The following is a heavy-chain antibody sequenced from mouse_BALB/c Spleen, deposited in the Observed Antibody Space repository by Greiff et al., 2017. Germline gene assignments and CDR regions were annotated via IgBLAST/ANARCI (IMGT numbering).Heavy chain of an antibody. CDR1: GFTFSSYG. Sequence: EVQGVESGGGLVQPGGSLKLSCAASGFTFSSYGMSWVRQTPDKRLELVATINSNGGSTYYPDSVKGRFTISRDNAKNTLYLQMSSLKSEDTAMYYCARYYYGSPAWFAYWGRGTLVTVSA. V-gene: IGHV5-6-3*01. CDR2: INSNGGST. J-gene: IGHJ3*01. CDR3: ARYYYGSPAWFAY. D-gene: IGHD1-1*01.